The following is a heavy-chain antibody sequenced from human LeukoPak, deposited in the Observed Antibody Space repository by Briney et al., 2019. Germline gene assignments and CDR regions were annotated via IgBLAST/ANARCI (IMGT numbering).Heavy chain of an antibody. CDR3: ARDPDTNSWLNWFDP. J-gene: IGHJ5*02. D-gene: IGHD6-13*01. V-gene: IGHV3-7*01. CDR1: GFTLSAYC. CDR2: IKQDGSGK. Sequence: GGSLRLSCAASGFTLSAYCMSWVRQAPGKGLEWVANIKQDGSGKYYVDSVKGRFTIFRDNAKNPLYLQMNSLRADDTAVYYCARDPDTNSWLNWFDPWGQGTLVTVSS.